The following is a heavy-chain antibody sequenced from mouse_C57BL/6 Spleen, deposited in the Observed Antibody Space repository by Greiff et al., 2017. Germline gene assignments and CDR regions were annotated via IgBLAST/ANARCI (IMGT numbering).Heavy chain of an antibody. CDR3: ARSEGDYGDY. D-gene: IGHD1-1*02. J-gene: IGHJ4*01. V-gene: IGHV1-81*01. Sequence: VQLVESGAELARPGASVKLSCKASGYTFTSYGISWVKQRTGQGLEWIGEIYPRSGNTYYNEKFKGKATLTADKSSSTAYMELRSLTSEDSAVYFCARSEGDYGDYWGQGTSVTVSS. CDR1: GYTFTSYG. CDR2: IYPRSGNT.